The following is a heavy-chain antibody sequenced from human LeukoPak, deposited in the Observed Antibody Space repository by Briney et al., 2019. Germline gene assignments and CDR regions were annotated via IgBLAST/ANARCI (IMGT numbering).Heavy chain of an antibody. J-gene: IGHJ5*02. D-gene: IGHD5-18*01. Sequence: SETLSLTCTVSGGSISSGSYYWSWIRQPAGKGLEWIGRIYTSGSTNYNPSLKSRVTISVDTSKNQFSLKLSSVTAADTAVYYCARLRYSYGILNWFDPWGQGTLVTVSS. V-gene: IGHV4-61*02. CDR3: ARLRYSYGILNWFDP. CDR1: GGSISSGSYY. CDR2: IYTSGST.